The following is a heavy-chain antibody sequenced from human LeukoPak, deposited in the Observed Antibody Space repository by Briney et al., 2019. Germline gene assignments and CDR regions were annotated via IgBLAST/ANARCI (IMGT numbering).Heavy chain of an antibody. V-gene: IGHV1-69*06. CDR2: IIPIFGTA. CDR3: ARGIAAAGAYYYYMDV. Sequence: GASVKVSCKASGGTFSSYAISWVRQAPGQGLEGMGGIIPIFGTANYAQKFQGRVTITADKSTSTAYMELSSLRSEDTAVYYCARGIAAAGAYYYYMDVWGKGTTVTVSS. D-gene: IGHD6-13*01. CDR1: GGTFSSYA. J-gene: IGHJ6*03.